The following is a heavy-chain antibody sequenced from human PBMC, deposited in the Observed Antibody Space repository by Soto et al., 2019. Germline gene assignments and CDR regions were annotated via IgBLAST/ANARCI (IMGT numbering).Heavy chain of an antibody. Sequence: EVRLVESGGGLVQPGGSLRLSRAASGFIVGSNYMSWVRQAPGKGLEWVSVIYSGGSTYYADSVKGRFTISRDNSKNTMYIQMNSLRAEDTAVYYCARGGYDDESFDYWGQGTLVTVSS. CDR2: IYSGGST. V-gene: IGHV3-66*01. J-gene: IGHJ4*02. D-gene: IGHD5-12*01. CDR1: GFIVGSNY. CDR3: ARGGYDDESFDY.